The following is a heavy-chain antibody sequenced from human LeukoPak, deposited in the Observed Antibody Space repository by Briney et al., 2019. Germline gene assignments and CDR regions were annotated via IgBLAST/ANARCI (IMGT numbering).Heavy chain of an antibody. D-gene: IGHD5-12*01. Sequence: GGSLRLSCAASVFTFSDYYMSWIRQAPGKALEGISFISSRNSYTNYGDSVKGRFTISTDNNKNSLYLQMNNVRAEDTEVYYCARGGYSGYDRDAFDIWGQGTMVTVSS. CDR3: ARGGYSGYDRDAFDI. J-gene: IGHJ3*02. CDR1: VFTFSDYY. V-gene: IGHV3-11*05. CDR2: ISSRNSYT.